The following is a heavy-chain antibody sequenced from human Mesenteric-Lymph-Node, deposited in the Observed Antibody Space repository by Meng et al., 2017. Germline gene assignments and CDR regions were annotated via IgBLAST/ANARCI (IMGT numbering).Heavy chain of an antibody. CDR2: ISSSSSYI. CDR3: ARDRWDDSSGYQLIRFDY. D-gene: IGHD3-22*01. V-gene: IGHV3-21*01. J-gene: IGHJ4*02. Sequence: GGSLRLSCAASGFTFSSYSMNWVRQAPGKGLEWVSSISSSSSYIYYADSVKGRFTISRDNAKNSLYLQMNSLRAEDTAVYYCARDRWDDSSGYQLIRFDYWGQGTLVTVSS. CDR1: GFTFSSYS.